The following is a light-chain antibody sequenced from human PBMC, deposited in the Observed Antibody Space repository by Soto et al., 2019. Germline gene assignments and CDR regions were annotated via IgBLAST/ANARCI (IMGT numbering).Light chain of an antibody. CDR1: QSVDSNY. V-gene: IGKV3-20*01. CDR3: QQYGTPRSVT. Sequence: EIVFTQSPCTLSLSPFEEATLSCRASQSVDSNYLAWYQQKPGQTPRLIIYGASGRADGIPHRFSGSGFGTDFTLTISKVEPEDFAVYYCQQYGTPRSVTFGQGTRLEIK. CDR2: GAS. J-gene: IGKJ5*01.